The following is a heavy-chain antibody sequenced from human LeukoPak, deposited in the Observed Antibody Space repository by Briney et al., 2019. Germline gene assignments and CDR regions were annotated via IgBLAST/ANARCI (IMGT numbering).Heavy chain of an antibody. J-gene: IGHJ3*02. CDR3: ARGSGRYYYDSSGYFLAFDI. CDR2: IYYSGST. CDR1: GGSISSYY. D-gene: IGHD3-22*01. Sequence: SETLSLTCTVSGGSISSYYWSWIRQPPGKGLEWIGYIYYSGSTNYNPSLKSRVTISVDTSKNQFSLKLSSVTAADTAVYYCARGSGRYYYDSSGYFLAFDIWGQGTMVTVSS. V-gene: IGHV4-59*01.